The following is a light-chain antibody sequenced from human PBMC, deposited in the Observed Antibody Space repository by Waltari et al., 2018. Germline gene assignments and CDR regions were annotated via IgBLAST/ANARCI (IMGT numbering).Light chain of an antibody. V-gene: IGLV2-8*01. CDR3: TSYAGSNGLV. CDR1: SSDVGGYNS. Sequence: QSALTQPPSASGSPGQSVTISCTGTSSDVGGYNSVPWYQRHPDKAPKLMIYEVTKRPSGVPERFSGSKSGNTASLTVSGLQAEDEADYYCTSYAGSNGLVFGGGTKVTVL. J-gene: IGLJ2*01. CDR2: EVT.